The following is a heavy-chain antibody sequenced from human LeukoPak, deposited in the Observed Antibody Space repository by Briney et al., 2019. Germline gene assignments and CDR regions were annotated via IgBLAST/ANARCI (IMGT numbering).Heavy chain of an antibody. CDR3: AGTSGSYSPFDY. V-gene: IGHV1-2*02. CDR2: INPNSGGT. CDR1: GYTFTGYY. D-gene: IGHD1-26*01. J-gene: IGHJ4*02. Sequence: ASVKVSCTTSGYTFTGYYMHWVRQAPGQGLEWMGWINPNSGGTNYAQKFKGRVTMTRDTSISPAYTALSRLRSDDTAVYYCAGTSGSYSPFDYWGQGTLVTVSS.